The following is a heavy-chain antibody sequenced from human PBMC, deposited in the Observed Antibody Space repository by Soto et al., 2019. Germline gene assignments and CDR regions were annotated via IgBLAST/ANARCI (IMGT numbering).Heavy chain of an antibody. CDR2: VSIGGST. D-gene: IGHD2-15*01. CDR3: AKRRGAGGHFDY. Sequence: DVQLLESGGGLVQPEGSLRLSCAASGFTFSSYAMGWVRQGPGKGLEWVAVVSIGGSTHYADSVRGRFTISRDNSKSPPSLPMNTLTADDTAVYFCAKRRGAGGHFDYWGQGALVTVSS. J-gene: IGHJ4*02. V-gene: IGHV3-23*01. CDR1: GFTFSSYA.